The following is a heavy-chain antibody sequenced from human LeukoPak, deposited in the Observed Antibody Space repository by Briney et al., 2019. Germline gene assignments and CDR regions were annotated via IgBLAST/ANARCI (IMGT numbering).Heavy chain of an antibody. CDR1: GFTFSSYA. CDR2: ISYDGSNK. V-gene: IGHV3-30-3*01. J-gene: IGHJ4*02. CDR3: ARDWYRFDY. D-gene: IGHD6-13*01. Sequence: GRSLRLSCAASGFTFSSYAMHGVRQAPGKGLEGVAVISYDGSNKYYADSVKGRFTISRDNSKNTLYLQMNSVRAEDTAVYYCARDWYRFDYWGQGTLVTVSS.